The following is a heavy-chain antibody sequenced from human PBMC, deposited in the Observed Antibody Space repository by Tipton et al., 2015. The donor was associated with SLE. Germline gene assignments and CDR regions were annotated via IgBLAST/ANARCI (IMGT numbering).Heavy chain of an antibody. CDR1: GGSISSSYY. J-gene: IGHJ4*02. CDR3: AREWGDGSGSYYNDY. Sequence: TLSLTCAVSGGSISSSYYWSWIRQPPGKGLEWIGYIYYSGSTNYNPSLKSRVTISVDTSKNQFSLKLSSVTAADTAVYYCAREWGDGSGSYYNDYWGQGTLVTVSS. CDR2: IYYSGST. D-gene: IGHD3-10*01. V-gene: IGHV4-61*01.